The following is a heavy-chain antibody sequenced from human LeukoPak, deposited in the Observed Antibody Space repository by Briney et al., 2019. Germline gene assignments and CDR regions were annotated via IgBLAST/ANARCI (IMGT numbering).Heavy chain of an antibody. CDR1: GYSFTSYW. CDR3: ARHLYSSGWYSWFDP. J-gene: IGHJ5*02. V-gene: IGHV5-10-1*01. CDR2: NDPSDSYT. D-gene: IGHD6-19*01. Sequence: NHGESLKISCRGSGYSFTSYWISWVRQMPGKGLEWMGRNDPSDSYTNYSPSFQGHVTISADKSISTAYLQWSSLKASDTAMYYCARHLYSSGWYSWFDPWGQGTLVTVSS.